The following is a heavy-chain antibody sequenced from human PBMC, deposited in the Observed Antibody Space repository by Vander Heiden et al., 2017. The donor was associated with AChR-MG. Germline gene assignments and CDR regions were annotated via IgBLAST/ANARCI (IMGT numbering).Heavy chain of an antibody. D-gene: IGHD3-9*01. V-gene: IGHV4-34*01. CDR1: GGSFSGYY. Sequence: QVQLQQWGAGLLKPSETLSLTCAVYGGSFSGYYWSGIRQPPGKGLEWIGEINHSGSTNYNPSLKSRVTISVDTSKNQFSLKLSSVTAADTAVYYCARGRYFDWSPQRVVRATGYYYMDVWGKGTTVTVSS. CDR3: ARGRYFDWSPQRVVRATGYYYMDV. CDR2: INHSGST. J-gene: IGHJ6*03.